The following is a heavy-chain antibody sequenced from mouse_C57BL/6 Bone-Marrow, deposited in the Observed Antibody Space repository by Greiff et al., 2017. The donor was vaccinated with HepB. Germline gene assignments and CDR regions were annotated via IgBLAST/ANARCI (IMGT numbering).Heavy chain of an antibody. CDR3: ASRLNYGSYWYFDV. J-gene: IGHJ1*03. D-gene: IGHD1-1*01. V-gene: IGHV3-8*01. CDR1: GYSITSDY. CDR2: ISYSGST. Sequence: VQLKESGPGLAKPSQTLSLTCSVTGYSITSDYWNWIRKFPGNKLEYMGYISYSGSTYYNPSLKSRISITRDTSKNQYYLQLNSVTTEDTATYYCASRLNYGSYWYFDVWGTGTTVTVSS.